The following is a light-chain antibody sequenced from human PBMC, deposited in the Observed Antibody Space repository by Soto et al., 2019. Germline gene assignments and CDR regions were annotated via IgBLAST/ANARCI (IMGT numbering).Light chain of an antibody. CDR1: QTIYSN. J-gene: IGKJ1*01. CDR2: RAS. CDR3: QQYQNLWT. Sequence: LMTESPTTLSVSPGKRATLSCRAGQTIYSNVAWYQQRPGQAPRLLIYRASTRATGVPARFSGSGSGTEFTLTISGLQSEDFALYYCQQYQNLWTFGQGTKVDIK. V-gene: IGKV3-15*01.